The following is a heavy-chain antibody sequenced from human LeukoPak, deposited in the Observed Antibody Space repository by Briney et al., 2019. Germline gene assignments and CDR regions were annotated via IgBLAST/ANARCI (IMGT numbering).Heavy chain of an antibody. D-gene: IGHD2-15*01. Sequence: ASVKVSCKASAYTFTSYGISWVRQSPGQGLEWMGWISAYNGNTNYAQKLQGRVTMTTDTSTSTAYMELRSLRSDDTAVYYCARDDERYCSGGSCSTGFDPLGQGTLVTVSS. CDR3: ARDDERYCSGGSCSTGFDP. J-gene: IGHJ5*02. CDR1: AYTFTSYG. V-gene: IGHV1-18*01. CDR2: ISAYNGNT.